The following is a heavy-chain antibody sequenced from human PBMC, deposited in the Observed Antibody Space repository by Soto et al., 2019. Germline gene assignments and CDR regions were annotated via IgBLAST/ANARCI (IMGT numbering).Heavy chain of an antibody. V-gene: IGHV1-69*04. D-gene: IGHD2-2*01. CDR2: IIPILGIA. CDR3: ARDGPQDIVVVPAAI. J-gene: IGHJ4*02. Sequence: SVKVSCKASGGTFSSYTISWVRQAPGQGLEWMGRIIPILGIANYAQKFQGRVTITADKSTSTAYMELSSLRSEDTAVYYCARDGPQDIVVVPAAIWVQGTLVTVSS. CDR1: GGTFSSYT.